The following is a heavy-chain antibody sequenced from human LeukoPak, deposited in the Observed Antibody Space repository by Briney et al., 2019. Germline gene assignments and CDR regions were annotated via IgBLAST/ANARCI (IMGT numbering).Heavy chain of an antibody. J-gene: IGHJ3*01. D-gene: IGHD1-14*01. V-gene: IGHV3-74*01. CDR3: IVVVEPPDSDGFDV. CDR1: GFTFGNSW. Sequence: GGSLRLSCAASGFTFGNSWVHWVRQAPGKGLVWVSLINADGSTTSYADSVKGRFTISRDDARNTLSLEMNSLTIEDTAVYYCIVVVEPPDSDGFDVWGQGTMITVSS. CDR2: INADGSTT.